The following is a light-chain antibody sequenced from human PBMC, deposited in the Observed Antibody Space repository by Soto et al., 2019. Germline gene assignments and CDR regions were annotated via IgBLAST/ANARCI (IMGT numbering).Light chain of an antibody. CDR1: ERISSW. V-gene: IGKV1-5*01. J-gene: IGKJ1*01. Sequence: IQTPHSRSTLPASVGDRAPITCRVSERISSWLAWYQQKPGKAPKLLIYDASSLESGVPSRFSGSGSGTEFTLTISSLQPDDFATYYCQQYSTYTPRTFGQGTKVDI. CDR2: DAS. CDR3: QQYSTYTPRT.